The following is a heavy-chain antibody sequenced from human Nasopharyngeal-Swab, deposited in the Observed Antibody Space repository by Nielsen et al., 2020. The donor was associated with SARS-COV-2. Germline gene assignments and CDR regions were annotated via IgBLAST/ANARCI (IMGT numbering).Heavy chain of an antibody. V-gene: IGHV4-31*03. J-gene: IGHJ6*03. CDR3: ASYGSGSYYYYYYMDV. CDR2: IYYSGST. CDR1: GGSISSGGYY. Sequence: SETLSLTCTVSGGSISSGGYYWSWIRQHPGKGLEWIGYIYYSGSTYYNPSLKSRVTTSVDTSKNQFSLKLSSVTAADTAVYYCASYGSGSYYYYYYMDVWGKGTTVTVSS. D-gene: IGHD3-10*01.